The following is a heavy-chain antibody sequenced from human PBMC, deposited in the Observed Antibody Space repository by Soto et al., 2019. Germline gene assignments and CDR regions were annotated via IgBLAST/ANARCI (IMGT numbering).Heavy chain of an antibody. J-gene: IGHJ3*01. CDR2: IGSGDT. V-gene: IGHV1-18*01. CDR3: ARGNDPYGFDL. CDR1: GYSFDSYA. Sequence: QVQLVQSGATQEKPGASVKVSCEAFGYSFDSYAYSWVRQAPGQGLEWMGRIGSGDTKYAQKLQGRVTMTTDTSTNTAYMELRSLRSDDTALYYCARGNDPYGFDLWGQGTMVTVSS.